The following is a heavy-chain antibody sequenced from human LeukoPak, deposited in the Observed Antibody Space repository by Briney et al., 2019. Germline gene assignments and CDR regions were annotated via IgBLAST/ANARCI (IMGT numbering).Heavy chain of an antibody. D-gene: IGHD3-22*01. V-gene: IGHV3-30*18. J-gene: IGHJ4*02. CDR3: AKDHYYDSSGGFDY. CDR1: GFTFSSYG. CDR2: ISYDGSNK. Sequence: GGSLRLSCAASGFTFSSYGMHWVRQAPGKGLEWVAVISYDGSNKYYADSVKGRFTISRDNSKNTLYLQMNSLRAEDMAVYYCAKDHYYDSSGGFDYWGQGTLVTVSS.